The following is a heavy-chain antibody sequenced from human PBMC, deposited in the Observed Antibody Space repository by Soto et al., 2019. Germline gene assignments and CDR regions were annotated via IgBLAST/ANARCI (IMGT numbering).Heavy chain of an antibody. D-gene: IGHD2-21*02. CDR2: THWDDDE. CDR3: THSPCGVDCLRYFSANNYYVLDG. CDR1: GFSLNTGGLG. J-gene: IGHJ6*02. Sequence: QITLKESGPTLVKPTQTLTLTCSVSGFSLNTGGLGVVWIRQPPGKALEWLALTHWDDDERYSPSLRNRLSITKNTSTCLVVFTMANMDPVHRDTYFCTHSPCGVDCLRYFSANNYYVLDGCCQGTTVSVS. V-gene: IGHV2-5*02.